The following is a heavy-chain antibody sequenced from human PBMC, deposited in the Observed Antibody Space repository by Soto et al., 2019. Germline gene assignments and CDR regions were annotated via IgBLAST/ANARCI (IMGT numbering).Heavy chain of an antibody. V-gene: IGHV1-18*01. CDR3: AREGVVRDCSSTSCYYYYGMDV. CDR2: ISAYNGNT. Sequence: QVQLVQSGAEVKKPGASVKVSCKASGYTFTSYGISWVRQAPGQGLEWMGWISAYNGNTNYAQKLQGRVTMTTDTSTSTAYMELRSLRSDDTAVYYCAREGVVRDCSSTSCYYYYGMDVWGQGTTVTVSS. CDR1: GYTFTSYG. J-gene: IGHJ6*02. D-gene: IGHD2-2*01.